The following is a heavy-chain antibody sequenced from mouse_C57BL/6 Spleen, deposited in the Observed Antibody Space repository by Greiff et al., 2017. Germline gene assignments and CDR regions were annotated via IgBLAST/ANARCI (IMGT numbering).Heavy chain of an antibody. D-gene: IGHD1-1*01. J-gene: IGHJ1*03. V-gene: IGHV1-18*01. CDR2: INPNNGGT. Sequence: EVQLQQSGPELVKPGASVKIPCKASGYTFTDYNMDWVKQSHGKSLEWIGDINPNNGGTIYNQKFKGKATLTVDKSSSTAYMELRSLTSEDTAVYYWARGPTVVAPNFDVWGTGTTVTVSS. CDR3: ARGPTVVAPNFDV. CDR1: GYTFTDYN.